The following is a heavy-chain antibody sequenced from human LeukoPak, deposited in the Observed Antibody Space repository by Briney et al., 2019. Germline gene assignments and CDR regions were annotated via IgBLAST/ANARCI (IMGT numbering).Heavy chain of an antibody. D-gene: IGHD2-2*01. CDR1: GFTFSNYW. V-gene: IGHV3-7*01. CDR3: ARGNLLLEV. J-gene: IGHJ4*02. Sequence: PGGSLRLSCAASGFTFSNYWMSWVSQAPGKGLEWVANIKQDGSEKYYVGSVKGRFTISRDNAHNSLYLQMDSLRAEDTAVYYCARGNLLLEVWGQGILVTVSS. CDR2: IKQDGSEK.